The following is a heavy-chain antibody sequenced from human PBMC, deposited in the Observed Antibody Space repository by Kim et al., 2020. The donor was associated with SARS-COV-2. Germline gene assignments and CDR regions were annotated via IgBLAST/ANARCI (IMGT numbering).Heavy chain of an antibody. D-gene: IGHD3-10*01. Sequence: YTDSVKSRITIPKDNTKNTLYLEMNRLKVEDTAGFYCASRYGSGLYFDYWGQGTLVTVSS. J-gene: IGHJ4*02. CDR3: ASRYGSGLYFDY. V-gene: IGHV3-23*01.